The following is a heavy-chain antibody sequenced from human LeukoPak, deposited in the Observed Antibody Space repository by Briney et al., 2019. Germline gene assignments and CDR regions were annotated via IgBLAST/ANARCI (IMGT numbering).Heavy chain of an antibody. J-gene: IGHJ5*02. CDR2: IYYSGTT. D-gene: IGHD1-26*01. CDR1: GGSISSYY. V-gene: IGHV4-59*08. CDR3: ALHQRGANWFDP. Sequence: SETLSLTCTVSGGSISSYYWSWIRQPPGKGLEWIGYIYYSGTTNYNPSLKSRVTISVDTSKNQFSLKLSSVTAADTAVYYCALHQRGANWFDPWGQGTLVTVSS.